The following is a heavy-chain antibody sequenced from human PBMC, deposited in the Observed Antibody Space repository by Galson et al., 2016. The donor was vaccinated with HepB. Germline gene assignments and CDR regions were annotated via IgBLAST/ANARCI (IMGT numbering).Heavy chain of an antibody. CDR1: GFTVSNNF. V-gene: IGHV3-66*02. CDR3: AKDGLMAANTEPSFDF. D-gene: IGHD2-8*01. J-gene: IGHJ4*02. Sequence: SLRLSCAASGFTVSNNFMRWVRQAPGKGLEWVSLIYSGGGTHYVDSVKGRFIISRDNSKNTLYLQMNSLRPEDTAVYYCAKDGLMAANTEPSFDFWGQGTLVTVSS. CDR2: IYSGGGT.